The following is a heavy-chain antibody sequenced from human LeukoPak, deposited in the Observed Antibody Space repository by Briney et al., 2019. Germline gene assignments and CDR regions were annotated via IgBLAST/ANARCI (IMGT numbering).Heavy chain of an antibody. D-gene: IGHD4-17*01. Sequence: GGSLRLPCAASGLTLNNYDMHWVRQATGEGLEWVSGIDIAGDTYYPGSVRGRFTISRENAENSLYLQMNSLRAGYTGVYYCARTTVTSGPYWYFDLWGRGTLVTVS. CDR3: ARTTVTSGPYWYFDL. CDR2: IDIAGDT. CDR1: GLTLNNYD. J-gene: IGHJ2*01. V-gene: IGHV3-13*01.